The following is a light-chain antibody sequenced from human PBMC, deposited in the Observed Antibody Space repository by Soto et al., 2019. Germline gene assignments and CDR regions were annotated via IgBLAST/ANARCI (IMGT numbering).Light chain of an antibody. CDR2: EVN. CDR3: TSYTNSNTYV. V-gene: IGLV2-14*01. Sequence: QSALTQPASVSRSPGQSITISCTGTSSDVGDYDSVSWYQQHPGKTPKLMIFEVNNRPSGVSNRFSGSKSGNTASLTISGLQAEDEADYYCTSYTNSNTYVFGTGTKVTVL. J-gene: IGLJ1*01. CDR1: SSDVGDYDS.